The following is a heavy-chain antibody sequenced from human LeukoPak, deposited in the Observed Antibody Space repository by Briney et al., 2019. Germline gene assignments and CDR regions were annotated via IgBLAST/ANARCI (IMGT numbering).Heavy chain of an antibody. Sequence: ASVKVSCKASRGTFSSYAISWVRQAPGQGLEWMGRIIPIFGTANYAQKFQGRVTITTDESTSTAYMELSSLRSEDTAVYYCARRRESSGLIFDYWGQGTLVTVSS. CDR2: IIPIFGTA. CDR1: RGTFSSYA. J-gene: IGHJ4*02. V-gene: IGHV1-69*05. D-gene: IGHD6-19*01. CDR3: ARRRESSGLIFDY.